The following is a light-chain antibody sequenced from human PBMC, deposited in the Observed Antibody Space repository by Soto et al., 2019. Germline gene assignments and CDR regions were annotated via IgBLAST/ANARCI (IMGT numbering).Light chain of an antibody. J-gene: IGKJ1*01. CDR3: QHYSNSPWT. CDR2: GAS. Sequence: ELVLTQSPDTLSLSPGERATLSCRASQIISGAYVGWYQQKPGQAPRILIYGASTRATGIPDRFSGSGSGTDFTLTITRLEPADFAVYFCQHYSNSPWTFGHGTKVEVK. V-gene: IGKV3-20*01. CDR1: QIISGAY.